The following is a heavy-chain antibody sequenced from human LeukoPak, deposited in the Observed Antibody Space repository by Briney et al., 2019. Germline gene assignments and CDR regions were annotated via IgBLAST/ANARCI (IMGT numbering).Heavy chain of an antibody. CDR2: INYSGGTT. J-gene: IGHJ4*02. V-gene: IGHV3-23*01. D-gene: IGHD3-22*01. CDR1: GFTFSSYA. CDR3: AKDRTGMDYYDSSGYSLFDY. Sequence: GGSLRLSCAASGFTFSSYAMSWVRQAPGKGPEWVSVINYSGGTTYYADSVKGRFTISRDSSKNTLYLQMDSLRAEDTAVYYCAKDRTGMDYYDSSGYSLFDYWGQGTLVTVSS.